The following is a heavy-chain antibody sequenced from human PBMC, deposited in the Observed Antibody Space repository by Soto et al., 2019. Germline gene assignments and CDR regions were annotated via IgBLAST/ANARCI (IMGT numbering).Heavy chain of an antibody. CDR3: ARLNPSYYDSSGP. V-gene: IGHV5-10-1*01. CDR1: GYSFTSYW. Sequence: GVSLKISCKGSGYSFTSYWISWVRQMPGKGLEWMGRIDPSDSYTNYSPSFQGHVTISADKSISTAYLQWSSLKASDTAMYYCARLNPSYYDSSGPWGQGTLVTVSS. CDR2: IDPSDSYT. D-gene: IGHD3-22*01. J-gene: IGHJ4*02.